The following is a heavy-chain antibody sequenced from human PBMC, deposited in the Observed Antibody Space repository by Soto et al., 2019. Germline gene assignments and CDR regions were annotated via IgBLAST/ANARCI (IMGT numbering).Heavy chain of an antibody. J-gene: IGHJ5*02. V-gene: IGHV4-31*03. Sequence: SETLSLTCTVSGGSISSGGYYWSWIRQHPGKGLEWIGYIYYSGSTYYNPSLKSRVTISVDTSKNQFSLKLSSVTAADTAVYYCARGAAARRSTSNWFDPWGQGTRVTAPQ. CDR3: ARGAAARRSTSNWFDP. CDR2: IYYSGST. D-gene: IGHD6-6*01. CDR1: GGSISSGGYY.